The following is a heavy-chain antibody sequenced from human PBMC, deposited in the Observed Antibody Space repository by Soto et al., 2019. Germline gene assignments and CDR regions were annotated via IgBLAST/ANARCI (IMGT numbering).Heavy chain of an antibody. CDR3: AGIGEDVYYGMDV. D-gene: IGHD2-21*01. Sequence: SETLSLTCSVSGGSMRSYYWNWLRRPAGKGLEWIGRIYSRGDTNYNPSVKSRVTMSADTSKNEFSLRLNSVTAADTAVYYCAGIGEDVYYGMDVWGQGTTVTVSS. J-gene: IGHJ6*02. V-gene: IGHV4-4*07. CDR1: GGSMRSYY. CDR2: IYSRGDT.